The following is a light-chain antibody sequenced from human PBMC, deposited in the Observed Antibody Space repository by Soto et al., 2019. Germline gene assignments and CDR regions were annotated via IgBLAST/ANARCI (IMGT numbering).Light chain of an antibody. CDR1: SSVVGGYDY. CDR3: CSYSDTYTYV. V-gene: IGLV2-11*01. CDR2: GVS. Sequence: QSVLTQPRSVSESPGQSVTISCTGTSSVVGGYDYLSWYQQHPGKAPKLLIYGVSERPSGVPDRFSGSKSGSTASLTISGLQAEDEADYYCCSYSDTYTYVFGTGTKVTVL. J-gene: IGLJ1*01.